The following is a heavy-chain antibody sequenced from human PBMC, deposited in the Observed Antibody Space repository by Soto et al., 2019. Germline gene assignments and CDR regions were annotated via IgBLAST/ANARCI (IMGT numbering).Heavy chain of an antibody. J-gene: IGHJ4*02. Sequence: ASVKVSCKASGYTFTGYYIHWVRQAPGQGLEWMGWINPNSGGTNFAQNFQARVTMTRDTSNSTAYMELSRLTSDDTAVYSCARPLYSGSSYYFASWGQGTQVTVSS. V-gene: IGHV1-2*02. CDR1: GYTFTGYY. CDR3: ARPLYSGSSYYFAS. CDR2: INPNSGGT. D-gene: IGHD1-26*01.